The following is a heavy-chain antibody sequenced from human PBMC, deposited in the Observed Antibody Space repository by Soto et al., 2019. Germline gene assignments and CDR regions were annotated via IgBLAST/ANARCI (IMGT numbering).Heavy chain of an antibody. Sequence: SETLSLTCTVSGGSISSYYWSWIRQPPGKGLEWIGYIYYSGSTNYNPSLKSRVTIAVDTSKNQFSLKLSSVTAADTAVYYCARMYYYDSSGYLDYWGQGTLVTVSS. CDR2: IYYSGST. V-gene: IGHV4-59*01. CDR1: GGSISSYY. CDR3: ARMYYYDSSGYLDY. D-gene: IGHD3-22*01. J-gene: IGHJ4*02.